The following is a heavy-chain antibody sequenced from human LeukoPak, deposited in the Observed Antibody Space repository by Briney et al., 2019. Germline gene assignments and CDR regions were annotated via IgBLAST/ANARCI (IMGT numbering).Heavy chain of an antibody. D-gene: IGHD6-13*01. Sequence: GASVKVSCKASGYTFTSYAMHWVRQAPGQRLEWMGWINAGNGNTKYSQKFQGRVTITRDTSASTAYMELSSLRSEDTAVYYCARDRGAAGPRWYFDYWGRGTLVTVSS. J-gene: IGHJ4*02. CDR1: GYTFTSYA. V-gene: IGHV1-3*01. CDR2: INAGNGNT. CDR3: ARDRGAAGPRWYFDY.